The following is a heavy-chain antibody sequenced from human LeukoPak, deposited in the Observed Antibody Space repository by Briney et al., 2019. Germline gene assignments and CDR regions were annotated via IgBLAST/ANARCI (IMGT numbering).Heavy chain of an antibody. Sequence: PGGSLRLSCAASGFTFSSYGMNWVRQAPGKGLEWVSSISSSSSYIYYADSVNGRFTISRDNAKNSLYLQMNSLRAEDTAVYYCARPEGGAFDIWGQGTMVTVSS. V-gene: IGHV3-21*01. CDR3: ARPEGGAFDI. D-gene: IGHD1-14*01. J-gene: IGHJ3*02. CDR2: ISSSSSYI. CDR1: GFTFSSYG.